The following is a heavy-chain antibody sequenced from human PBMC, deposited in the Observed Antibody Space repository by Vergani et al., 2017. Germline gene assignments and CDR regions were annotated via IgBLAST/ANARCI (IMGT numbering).Heavy chain of an antibody. CDR3: AKHFSGWGIDY. V-gene: IGHV3-30*02. J-gene: IGHJ4*02. CDR2: IEFDGSNQ. Sequence: QVQLVESGGGVVQRGGSLRLSCATSGFTLSNYDMQWVRPGPGKGLEFVAFIEFDGSNQYYADSVKGRFTPSRDTSKNTLYLQMNSLRTDDTATYYCAKHFSGWGIDYWGQGTQVIVSS. CDR1: GFTLSNYD. D-gene: IGHD6-19*01.